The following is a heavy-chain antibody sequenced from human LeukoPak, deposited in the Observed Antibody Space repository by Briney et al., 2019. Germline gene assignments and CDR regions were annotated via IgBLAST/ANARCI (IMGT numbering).Heavy chain of an antibody. CDR3: ARDPFGYSYANFDY. J-gene: IGHJ4*02. D-gene: IGHD5-18*01. V-gene: IGHV3-7*01. CDR1: GFTFSTYW. Sequence: PGGSLRLSCAASGFTFSTYWMSWVRQAPGKGLEWVASIKQDGSEKFYVGSVKGRLTISRDNVKNSLYLQINSLKAEDTAVYYCARDPFGYSYANFDYWGQGTLVTVSS. CDR2: IKQDGSEK.